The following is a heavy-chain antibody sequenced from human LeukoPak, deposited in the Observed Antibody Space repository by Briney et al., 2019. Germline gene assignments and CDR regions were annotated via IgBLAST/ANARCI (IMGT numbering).Heavy chain of an antibody. Sequence: GGSLTLSCTASGFTLSRYAMTWVRQAPGKGLEWVSGISGSGGNTYHADSVKGRFTISRDNSKNTLYLQLNSLRAEDTAVYYCAKDGYAMVSFFDYWGQGTLVSVSS. V-gene: IGHV3-23*01. D-gene: IGHD4/OR15-4a*01. CDR2: ISGSGGNT. J-gene: IGHJ4*02. CDR1: GFTLSRYA. CDR3: AKDGYAMVSFFDY.